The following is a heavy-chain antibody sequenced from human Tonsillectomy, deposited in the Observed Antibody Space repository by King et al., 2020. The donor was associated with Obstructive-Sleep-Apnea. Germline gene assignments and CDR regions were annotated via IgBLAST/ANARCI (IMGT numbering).Heavy chain of an antibody. V-gene: IGHV3-21*01. D-gene: IGHD3-10*01. CDR2: MTSTGTYI. CDR3: AREEYFGSGTYYSTFDY. J-gene: IGHJ4*02. Sequence: VQLVESGGGLVKPGGSLRLSCVVSDSPFSSSSMNWVRQAPGKGLEWVSSMTSTGTYIYYADSVKGRFTISRDNAKNSLFLQMNSLTVDDTAVYYCAREEYFGSGTYYSTFDYWGQGTLVTVSS. CDR1: DSPFSSSS.